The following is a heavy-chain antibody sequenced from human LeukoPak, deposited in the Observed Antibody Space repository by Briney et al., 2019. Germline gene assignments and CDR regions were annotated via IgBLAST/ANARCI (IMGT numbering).Heavy chain of an antibody. D-gene: IGHD4-17*01. CDR3: ARDPYGDYVNYQLAGDLFDY. V-gene: IGHV4-4*02. CDR1: GGSISSSNW. Sequence: SGTLSLTCAVSGGSISSSNWWSWVRQPPGKGLEWIGEIYHSGSTNYNPSLKSRVTISLDTSKNLFSLKLSSVTAADTAVYYCARDPYGDYVNYQLAGDLFDYWGQGTLVTVSS. CDR2: IYHSGST. J-gene: IGHJ4*02.